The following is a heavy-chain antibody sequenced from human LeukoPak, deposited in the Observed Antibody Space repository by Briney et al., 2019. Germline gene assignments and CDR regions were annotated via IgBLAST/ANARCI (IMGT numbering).Heavy chain of an antibody. CDR3: GRGDPDY. J-gene: IGHJ4*02. CDR2: INQAGSDK. V-gene: IGHV3-7*01. CDR1: GFTFSGYA. Sequence: GGSLRLSCAASGFTFSGYAMHWVRQAPGKGLEWVANINQAGSDKYYMDSVKGRFTISRDNARNTVYLQMNSLRAEDTAVYYCGRGDPDYWGQGTLVTVSS.